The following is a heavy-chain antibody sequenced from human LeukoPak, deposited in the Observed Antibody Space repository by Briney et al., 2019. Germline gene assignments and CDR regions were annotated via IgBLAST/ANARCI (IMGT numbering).Heavy chain of an antibody. V-gene: IGHV4-39*02. D-gene: IGHD3-22*01. J-gene: IGHJ4*02. CDR3: AKRDDSGGNLVDL. CDR2: IYYSGST. Sequence: SETLPLTCTVSGGSIRSGSHYWAWIQQPPGKGLEWIGSIYYSGSTYYNPSLENRVTISIDTSKNHFSLKLSSLSAADTSVYYCAKRDDSGGNLVDLWGQGTLVTVS. CDR1: GGSIRSGSHY.